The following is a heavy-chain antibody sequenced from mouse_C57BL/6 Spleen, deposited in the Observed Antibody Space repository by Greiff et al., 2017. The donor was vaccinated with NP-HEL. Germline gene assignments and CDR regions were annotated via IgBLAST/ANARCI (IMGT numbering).Heavy chain of an antibody. V-gene: IGHV1-50*01. Sequence: VQLQQPGAELVKPGASVKLSCKASGYTFTSYWMQWVKQRPGQGLEWIGEIDPSDSYTNYNQKFKGKATLTVDTSSSTAYMQLSSLTSEDSAVYYCAREGYGDYWGQGTTLTVSS. CDR3: AREGYGDY. J-gene: IGHJ2*01. CDR1: GYTFTSYW. D-gene: IGHD3-1*01. CDR2: IDPSDSYT.